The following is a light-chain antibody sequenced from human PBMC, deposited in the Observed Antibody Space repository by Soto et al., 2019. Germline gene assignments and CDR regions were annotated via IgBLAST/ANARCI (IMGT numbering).Light chain of an antibody. Sequence: QSALTQPASVSGSPGQSITISCTGTSSDVGAYNYVSWYQQHPGKAPKLMIYEVSNRPSGVSDRFSGSRSGNTASLTISGLQTEDEAYYYCSSYTSSTTWVFGGGTKLTVL. J-gene: IGLJ3*02. CDR3: SSYTSSTTWV. V-gene: IGLV2-14*01. CDR2: EVS. CDR1: SSDVGAYNY.